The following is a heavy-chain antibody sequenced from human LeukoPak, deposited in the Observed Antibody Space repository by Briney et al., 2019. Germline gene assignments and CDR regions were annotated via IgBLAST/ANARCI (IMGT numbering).Heavy chain of an antibody. V-gene: IGHV3-23*01. CDR1: GFTFSDYA. CDR3: TTLYGSGNYY. CDR2: ISGSGDDT. J-gene: IGHJ4*02. Sequence: PGGSLRLSCAASGFTFSDYAMSWVRQAPGKGLEWVSAISGSGDDTYYADSVKGRFTISRDNSKNTLYLQMNSLRAEDTAIYYCTTLYGSGNYYWGQGTLVTVSS. D-gene: IGHD3-10*01.